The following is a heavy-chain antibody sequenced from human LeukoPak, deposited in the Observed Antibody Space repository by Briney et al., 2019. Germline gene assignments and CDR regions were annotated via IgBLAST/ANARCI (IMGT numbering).Heavy chain of an antibody. D-gene: IGHD6-6*01. CDR2: ISSSGSTI. Sequence: GSLRLSCAASGFTFSSYEMNWVRQAPGKGLEWVSYISSSGSTIYYADSVKGRFTISRDNAKNSLYLQMNSLRAEDTAVYYCARGLPYSSSSYVWYDAFDIWGQGTMVTVSS. CDR1: GFTFSSYE. J-gene: IGHJ3*02. V-gene: IGHV3-48*03. CDR3: ARGLPYSSSSYVWYDAFDI.